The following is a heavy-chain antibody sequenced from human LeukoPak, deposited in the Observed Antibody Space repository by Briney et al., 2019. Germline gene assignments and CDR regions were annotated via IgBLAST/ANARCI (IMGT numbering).Heavy chain of an antibody. CDR2: IYYSGST. CDR1: GASFSSTNYY. Sequence: SETLSLTCTVSGASFSSTNYYWGWIRQPPGKGLEWIGYIYYSGSTNYNPSLKSRVTISVDTSKNQFSLNLKSVTAADTAVYYCARGKGYFDYWGQGTLVTVSS. CDR3: ARGKGYFDY. V-gene: IGHV4-61*01. J-gene: IGHJ4*02.